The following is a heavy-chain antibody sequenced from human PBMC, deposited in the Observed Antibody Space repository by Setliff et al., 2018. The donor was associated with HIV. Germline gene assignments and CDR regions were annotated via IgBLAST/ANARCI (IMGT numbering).Heavy chain of an antibody. J-gene: IGHJ4*02. CDR3: ANFGGNSIAAPLDY. CDR1: GFTFSAYA. CDR2: TTSNGRTT. V-gene: IGHV3-23*01. D-gene: IGHD6-6*01. Sequence: PGESLKISCAASGFTFSAYAMTWVRQAPGKGLEWVSATTSNGRTTDYAESVRGRFILSRDNSGNTLYLQMTSLRAEDTAVYYCANFGGNSIAAPLDYWGQGTLVTVSS.